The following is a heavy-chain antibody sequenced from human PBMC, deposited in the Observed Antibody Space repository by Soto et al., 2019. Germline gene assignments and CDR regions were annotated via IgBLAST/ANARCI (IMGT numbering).Heavy chain of an antibody. CDR1: GGTFISYA. CDR3: AIKVVPGPGIYYYGMDV. V-gene: IGHV1-69*13. Sequence: GASVNVSCKASGGTFISYAFSWVRQAPGQGLEWMGGIIPVLTTTDYAQRFQGRVTITADEFTSTAYMELSSLRSDDTAVYYCAIKVVPGPGIYYYGMDVWGQGTTVTVSS. J-gene: IGHJ6*02. D-gene: IGHD2-2*01. CDR2: IIPVLTTT.